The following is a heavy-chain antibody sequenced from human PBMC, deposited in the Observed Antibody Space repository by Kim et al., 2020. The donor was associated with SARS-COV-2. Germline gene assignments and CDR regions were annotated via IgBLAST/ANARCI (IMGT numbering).Heavy chain of an antibody. CDR2: I. Sequence: IRYEDSVKGRFTISRDNAKNSRFLQMSSLRAEDSALYYCARDQAYAFDMWGQGTMGAVSS. J-gene: IGHJ3*02. V-gene: IGHV3-48*01. CDR3: ARDQAYAFDM.